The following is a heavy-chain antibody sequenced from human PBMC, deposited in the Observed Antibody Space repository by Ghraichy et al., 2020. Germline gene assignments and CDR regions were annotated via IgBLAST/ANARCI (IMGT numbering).Heavy chain of an antibody. J-gene: IGHJ3*02. CDR1: GGSFSGYY. Sequence: SETLSLTCAVYGGSFSGYYWSWIRQPPGKGLEWIGEINHSGSTNYNPSLKSRVTISVDTSKNQFSLKLSSVTAADTAVYYCARDRGYSGSYYQPRHAFDIWGQGTMVTVSS. CDR3: ARDRGYSGSYYQPRHAFDI. D-gene: IGHD1-26*01. CDR2: INHSGST. V-gene: IGHV4-34*01.